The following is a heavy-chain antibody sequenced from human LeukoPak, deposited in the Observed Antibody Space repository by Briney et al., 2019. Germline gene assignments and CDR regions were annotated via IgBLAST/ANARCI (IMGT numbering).Heavy chain of an antibody. CDR2: ISYDGSNK. V-gene: IGHV3-30*03. CDR3: ARDPNYYGSGSYVDY. Sequence: PGRSLRLSCAASGFTFSNYGMHWVRQAPGKGLEWVAVISYDGSNKYYADSVKGRFTISRDNSKNTLYLQMNSLRAEDTAVYYCARDPNYYGSGSYVDYWGQGTLVTVSS. CDR1: GFTFSNYG. D-gene: IGHD3-10*01. J-gene: IGHJ4*02.